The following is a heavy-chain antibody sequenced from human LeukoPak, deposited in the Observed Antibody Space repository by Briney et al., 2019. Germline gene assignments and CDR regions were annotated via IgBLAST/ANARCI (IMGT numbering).Heavy chain of an antibody. Sequence: SVKVSCKASGGTFSSYAISWVRQAPGQGLEWMGGIIPIFGTANYAQKFQGRVTITADESTSTAYMELSSLRSEDTAVYYCARGNWNAQTRTYYYYYMDVWGKGTTVTVSS. V-gene: IGHV1-69*13. CDR1: GGTFSSYA. CDR2: IIPIFGTA. CDR3: ARGNWNAQTRTYYYYYMDV. D-gene: IGHD1-1*01. J-gene: IGHJ6*03.